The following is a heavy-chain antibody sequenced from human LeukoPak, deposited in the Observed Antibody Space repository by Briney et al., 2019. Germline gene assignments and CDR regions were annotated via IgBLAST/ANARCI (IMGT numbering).Heavy chain of an antibody. D-gene: IGHD6-19*01. CDR1: GGSFSGYC. V-gene: IGHV4-34*01. Sequence: SETLSLTCAVYGGSFSGYCWSWIRQPPGKGLEWIGEINHSGSTNYNPSLKSRVTISVDTSKNQFSLKLSSVTAADTAVYYCARHRGSSGWYSNWFDPWGQGTLVTVSS. CDR3: ARHRGSSGWYSNWFDP. J-gene: IGHJ5*02. CDR2: INHSGST.